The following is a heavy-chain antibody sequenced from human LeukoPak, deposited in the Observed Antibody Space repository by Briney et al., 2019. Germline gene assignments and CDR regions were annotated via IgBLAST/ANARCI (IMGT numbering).Heavy chain of an antibody. J-gene: IGHJ4*02. D-gene: IGHD6-19*01. CDR2: IIPIFGTA. CDR3: ARDVSKAGYSSGWYYDY. V-gene: IGHV1-69*06. CDR1: GGTFSSYA. Sequence: ASVKVFCKASGGTFSSYAISWVRQAPGQGLEWMGGIIPIFGTANYAQKFQGRVTITADKSTSTAYMELSSLRSEDTAVYYCARDVSKAGYSSGWYYDYWGQGTLVTVSS.